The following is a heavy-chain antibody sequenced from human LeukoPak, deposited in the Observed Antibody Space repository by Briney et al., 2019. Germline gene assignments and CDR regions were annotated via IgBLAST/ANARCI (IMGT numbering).Heavy chain of an antibody. CDR3: ARAGFYDILTDGLDI. Sequence: GGSLRLSCAASGFTFSNYAMSWVRQAPGKGLEWVSGIRGSGFSTDYADSVKGRFTISRDNSKNTLYLQMNSLRVEDTAVYYCARAGFYDILTDGLDIWGQGTMVIVSS. J-gene: IGHJ3*02. CDR2: IRGSGFST. D-gene: IGHD3-9*01. V-gene: IGHV3-23*01. CDR1: GFTFSNYA.